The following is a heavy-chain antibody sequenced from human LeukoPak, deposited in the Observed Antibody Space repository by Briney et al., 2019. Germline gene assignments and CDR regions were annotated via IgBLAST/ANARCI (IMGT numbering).Heavy chain of an antibody. D-gene: IGHD6-19*01. J-gene: IGHJ4*02. CDR2: LYHTGNT. CDR3: ARLSSGWYYFDY. Sequence: SETLSLTCTVSGYSISSGYYWGWIRQPPGKGLEWIGSLYHTGNTYYNPSLKSRVTISVDTSKNQFSLKLSSVTAADTAVYYCARLSSGWYYFDYWGQGTLVTVSS. CDR1: GYSISSGYY. V-gene: IGHV4-38-2*02.